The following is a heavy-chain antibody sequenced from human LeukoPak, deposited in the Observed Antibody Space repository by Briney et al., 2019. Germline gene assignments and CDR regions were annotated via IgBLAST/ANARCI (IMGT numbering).Heavy chain of an antibody. CDR3: ARGVVGYSSSWYVH. V-gene: IGHV4-34*01. Sequence: PGGSLRLSCAASGFTFSSYNMNWVRQPPGKGLEWIGEINHSGSTNYNPSLKSRVTISVDTSKNQFSLKLSSVTAADTAVYYCARGVVGYSSSWYVHWGQGTLVTVSS. D-gene: IGHD6-13*01. CDR1: GFTFSSYN. CDR2: INHSGST. J-gene: IGHJ5*02.